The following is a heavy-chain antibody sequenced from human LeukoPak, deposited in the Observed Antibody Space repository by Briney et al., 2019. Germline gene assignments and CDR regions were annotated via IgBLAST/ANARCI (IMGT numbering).Heavy chain of an antibody. CDR2: ISRSSSYI. J-gene: IGHJ4*02. V-gene: IGHV3-21*01. CDR1: GFSFDDYG. D-gene: IGHD6-13*01. Sequence: PGGSLRLSCATFGFSFDDYGMSWVRQAPGKGLEWVSSISRSSSYIYYADSVKGRFTISRDNAKNSLYLQMNRLRAEDTAVYYCARREGGIAAASDYWGQGTLVTVSS. CDR3: ARREGGIAAASDY.